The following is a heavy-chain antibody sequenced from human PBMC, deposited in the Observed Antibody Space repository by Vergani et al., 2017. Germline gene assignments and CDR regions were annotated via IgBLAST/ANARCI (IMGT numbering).Heavy chain of an antibody. CDR1: GGTFSSYA. D-gene: IGHD7-27*01. V-gene: IGHV1-69*01. CDR2: IIPIFGTA. CDR3: ARVGDWGSRGNWYFDL. Sequence: QVQLVQSGAEVKKPGSSVKVSCKASGGTFSSYAISWVRQAPGQGLEWMGGIIPIFGTANYAQKFQGRVTITADESTSTAYMELISLRSEDTAVYYCARVGDWGSRGNWYFDLWGRGTLVTVSS. J-gene: IGHJ2*01.